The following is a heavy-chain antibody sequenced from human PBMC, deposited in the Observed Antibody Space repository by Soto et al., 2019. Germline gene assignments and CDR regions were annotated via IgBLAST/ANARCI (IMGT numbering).Heavy chain of an antibody. Sequence: EVRLEKSGGGFVQPGGALRLSCVFSGLTSSGIELNWVRQAAGKGLEWLSYISASGDTVDYIDSVRGRFTISRDNAKQSLFLQMSALRVEDTAVYYCAGLTVTGGVDVWGQGTTVTVSS. CDR1: GLTSSGIE. J-gene: IGHJ6*02. V-gene: IGHV3-48*03. CDR3: AGLTVTGGVDV. D-gene: IGHD1-20*01. CDR2: ISASGDTV.